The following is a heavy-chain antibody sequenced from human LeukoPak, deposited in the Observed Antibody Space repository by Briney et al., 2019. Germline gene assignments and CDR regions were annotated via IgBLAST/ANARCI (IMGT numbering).Heavy chain of an antibody. J-gene: IGHJ3*01. D-gene: IGHD1-7*01. Sequence: TLSLTCTVSGGSLSSGGYYWSWIRQPPGKGLEWLARIDWDVDKYYSTSLKARLTISKATSKNQVVLTMTNVDPVDTATYYCARLRITGTADAFDVWGQGTMVTVSS. CDR2: IDWDVDK. V-gene: IGHV2-70*11. CDR3: ARLRITGTADAFDV. CDR1: GGSLSSGGYY.